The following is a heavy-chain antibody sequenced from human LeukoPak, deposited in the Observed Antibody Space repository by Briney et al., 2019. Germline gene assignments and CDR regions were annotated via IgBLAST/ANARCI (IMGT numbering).Heavy chain of an antibody. D-gene: IGHD3-22*01. CDR2: ISGSGGST. Sequence: GGSLRLSCAASGFTFSSYGMSWVRQAPGKGLEWVSAISGSGGSTYYADSVKGRFTISRDNSKNTLYLQMNSLRAEDTAVYYCARARTVYYYDSSGPFDYWGQGTLVTVSS. CDR3: ARARTVYYYDSSGPFDY. J-gene: IGHJ4*02. V-gene: IGHV3-23*01. CDR1: GFTFSSYG.